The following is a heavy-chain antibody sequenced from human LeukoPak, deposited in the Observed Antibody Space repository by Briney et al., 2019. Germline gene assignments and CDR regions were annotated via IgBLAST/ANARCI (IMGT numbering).Heavy chain of an antibody. Sequence: ASVKVSCKASGYTFTGYYMHWVRQAPGQGLEWMGWINPNSGDTNYAQKFQGRVTMTRDTSISTAYMELSRLRSDDTAVYYCARDKSFSRNWFDLWGQGTLVTVSS. CDR1: GYTFTGYY. CDR3: ARDKSFSRNWFDL. CDR2: INPNSGDT. J-gene: IGHJ5*02. V-gene: IGHV1-2*02.